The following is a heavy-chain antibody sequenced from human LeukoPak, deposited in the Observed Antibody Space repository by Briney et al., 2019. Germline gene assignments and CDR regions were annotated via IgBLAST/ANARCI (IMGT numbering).Heavy chain of an antibody. Sequence: PGGSLRLSCADSGFTLSSYSMNWVRQAPRKGLEWVSSISISRTNKYYAAPVKGRFPFPRDKAKKSLFLQINSLRREDTAVYYCARDLNTVTTAVFAYWGQGTLVTVSS. V-gene: IGHV3-21*01. CDR2: ISISRTNK. CDR1: GFTLSSYS. J-gene: IGHJ4*02. CDR3: ARDLNTVTTAVFAY. D-gene: IGHD4-11*01.